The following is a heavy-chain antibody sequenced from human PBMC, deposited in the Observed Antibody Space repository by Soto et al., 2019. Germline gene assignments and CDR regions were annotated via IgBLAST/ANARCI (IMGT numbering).Heavy chain of an antibody. Sequence: QVQLVESGGGVVQPGRSLRLSCAASGFTLSSYSMHWVRQAPGKGLDWVAAMSYDRSSKYFADSVKGRFTISRDNSKNTLSLQMNSLGGEDSAVYYCARGRSVINHDDFEYWGQGTLVTVSS. CDR1: GFTLSSYS. D-gene: IGHD2-21*01. V-gene: IGHV3-30-3*01. CDR3: ARGRSVINHDDFEY. J-gene: IGHJ4*02. CDR2: MSYDRSSK.